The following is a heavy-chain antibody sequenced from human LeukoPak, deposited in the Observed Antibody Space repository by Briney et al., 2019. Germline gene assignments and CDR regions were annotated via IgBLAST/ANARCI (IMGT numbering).Heavy chain of an antibody. D-gene: IGHD2-2*01. V-gene: IGHV3-23*01. CDR2: LTPAGTT. CDR3: VKESPYPEGSTARIYYFDN. CDR1: GFTFANYA. J-gene: IGHJ4*02. Sequence: QTGGSLRLSCAASGFTFANYAMSWVRQAPGKGLEWVSALTPAGTTFYADIVKGRFSVSRDNSKNTLSLQMNSLRAEDTAVYYCVKESPYPEGSTARIYYFDNWGQGTLVTVSS.